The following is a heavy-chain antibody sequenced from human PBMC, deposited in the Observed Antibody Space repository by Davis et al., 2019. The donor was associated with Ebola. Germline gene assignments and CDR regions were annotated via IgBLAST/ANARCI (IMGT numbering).Heavy chain of an antibody. J-gene: IGHJ6*02. V-gene: IGHV3-30*18. CDR2: ISYDGSNK. CDR1: GFTFSSYG. CDR3: AKDLAGRHYDSSGYYWRGIYYYYYGMDV. Sequence: PGGSLRLSCAASGFTFSSYGMHWVRQAPGKGLEWVAVISYDGSNKYYADSVKGRFTISRDNSKNTLYLQMNSLRAEDTAVYYCAKDLAGRHYDSSGYYWRGIYYYYYGMDVWGQGTTVTVSS. D-gene: IGHD3-22*01.